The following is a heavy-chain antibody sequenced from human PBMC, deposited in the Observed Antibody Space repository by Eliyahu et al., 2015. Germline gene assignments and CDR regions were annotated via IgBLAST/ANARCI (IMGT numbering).Heavy chain of an antibody. V-gene: IGHV3-72*01. CDR1: GFTFSDRY. CDR2: SRNKANSYTT. J-gene: IGHJ4*02. CDR3: ARETADYQFDY. D-gene: IGHD4-11*01. Sequence: EVQLVESGGGLVQPGGSLRLSCAASGFTFSDRYMDWVRQAPGKGLEWVGRSRNKANSYTTEYAASVKGRFTISRDDSKNSVYLQMSSLKTEDTAVYYCARETADYQFDYWGQGTLVTVSS.